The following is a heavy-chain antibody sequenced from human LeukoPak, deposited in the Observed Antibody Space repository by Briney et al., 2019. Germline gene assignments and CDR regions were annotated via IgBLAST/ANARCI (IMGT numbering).Heavy chain of an antibody. CDR2: IIPIFGTA. Sequence: ASVKVSCKASGYTFTGYYMRWVRQAPGQGLEWMGGIIPIFGTANYAQKFQGRVTITADKSTSTAYMELSSLRSDDTAVYYCARSPDILTGENFDYWGQGTLVTVSS. CDR1: GYTFTGYY. J-gene: IGHJ4*02. D-gene: IGHD3-9*01. CDR3: ARSPDILTGENFDY. V-gene: IGHV1-69*06.